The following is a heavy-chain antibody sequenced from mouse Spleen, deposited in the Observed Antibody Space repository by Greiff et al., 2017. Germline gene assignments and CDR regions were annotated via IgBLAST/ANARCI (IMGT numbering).Heavy chain of an antibody. Sequence: QVQLQQSGAELVKPGASVKLSCKASGYTFTSYYMYWVKQRPGQGLEWIGEINPSNGGTNFNEKFKSKATLTVDKSSSTAYMQLSSLTSEDSAVYYCTRAYYYGSSAWFAYWGQGTLVTVSA. CDR2: INPSNGGT. CDR1: GYTFTSYY. D-gene: IGHD1-1*01. J-gene: IGHJ3*01. V-gene: IGHV1S81*02. CDR3: TRAYYYGSSAWFAY.